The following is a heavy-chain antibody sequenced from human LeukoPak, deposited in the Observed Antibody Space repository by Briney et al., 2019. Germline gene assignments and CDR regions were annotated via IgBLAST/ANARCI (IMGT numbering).Heavy chain of an antibody. Sequence: GGSLRLSCVASGFTFSSYEMNWVRQAPGKGLEWLSYITTSDSTTHYADSVKGRFTISRDDAQNSLYLQMNSLRVEDTAVYNCARDGTPNYRSGWVYMVVGGKGTTVTISS. CDR3: ARDGTPNYRSGWVYMVV. J-gene: IGHJ6*03. V-gene: IGHV3-48*03. CDR2: ITTSDSTT. D-gene: IGHD6-25*01. CDR1: GFTFSSYE.